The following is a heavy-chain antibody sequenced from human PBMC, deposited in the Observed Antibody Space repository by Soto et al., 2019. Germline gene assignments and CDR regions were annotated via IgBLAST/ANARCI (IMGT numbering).Heavy chain of an antibody. CDR1: GGSISSGGYS. J-gene: IGHJ5*02. Sequence: SETLSLTCTVCGGSISSGGYSWSWIRQPPGKGLEWIGYIYHTGSTYYNPSPKSRVTISVDRSKNQFSLKLSSVTAADTAFYYCSRELELRAGRGSWFDPWGQGTLVTVSS. V-gene: IGHV4-30-2*01. CDR3: SRELELRAGRGSWFDP. D-gene: IGHD1-7*01. CDR2: IYHTGST.